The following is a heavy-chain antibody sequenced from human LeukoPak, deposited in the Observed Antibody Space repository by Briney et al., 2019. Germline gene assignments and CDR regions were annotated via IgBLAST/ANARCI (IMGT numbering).Heavy chain of an antibody. CDR2: VYYTGST. Sequence: SETLSLTCTVSGGSISSFYWSWIRQPPGKGLEWIGYVYYTGSTNFNPSLKSRVTMSLDTSRNQFSQKLTSLTAADTAVYYCARGAMATTPFFDYWGQGTLVTVSS. V-gene: IGHV4-59*01. CDR1: GGSISSFY. J-gene: IGHJ4*02. CDR3: ARGAMATTPFFDY. D-gene: IGHD5-24*01.